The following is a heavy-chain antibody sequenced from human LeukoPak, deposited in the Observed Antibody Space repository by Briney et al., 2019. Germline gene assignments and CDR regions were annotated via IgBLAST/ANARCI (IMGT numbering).Heavy chain of an antibody. D-gene: IGHD3-22*01. CDR3: ARVRPMIASYYYYGMDV. J-gene: IGHJ6*02. V-gene: IGHV4-34*01. CDR1: GGSFSGYY. CDR2: INHSGST. Sequence: SETLSLTCAVYGGSFSGYYWSWIRQPPGKGLEWIGEINHSGSTNYNPSLKSRVTISVDTSKSQFSLKLSSVTAADTAVYYCARVRPMIASYYYYGMDVWGQGTTVTVSS.